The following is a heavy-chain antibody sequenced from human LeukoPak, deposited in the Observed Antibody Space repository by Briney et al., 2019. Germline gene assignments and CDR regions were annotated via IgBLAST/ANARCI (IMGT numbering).Heavy chain of an antibody. Sequence: PSETLSLTCNVSGGSGSSSDYYWGGSRQPPGKGLEGIGTIYYSGSTFYNPSLKSRVTISVYTYQNQFSLKLSSVTAADTAVYYCARQTGYTSSWYNYWGQGTLVTVSS. J-gene: IGHJ4*02. V-gene: IGHV4-39*01. CDR1: GGSGSSSDYY. CDR2: IYYSGST. D-gene: IGHD6-13*01. CDR3: ARQTGYTSSWYNY.